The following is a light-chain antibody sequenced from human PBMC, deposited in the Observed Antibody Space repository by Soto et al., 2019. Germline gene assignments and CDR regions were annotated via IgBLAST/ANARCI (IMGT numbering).Light chain of an antibody. CDR1: SSDVGGYNY. V-gene: IGLV2-14*01. CDR3: SSYTSSSTLLYV. Sequence: QSALTQPASVSGSPGQSITISCTGTSSDVGGYNYVSWYQQHPGKAPKLMSYDVSNRPSGVSNRFSGSKSGNTASQTISGLQAEDEAAYYCSSYTSSSTLLYVFGTGTKLTVL. CDR2: DVS. J-gene: IGLJ1*01.